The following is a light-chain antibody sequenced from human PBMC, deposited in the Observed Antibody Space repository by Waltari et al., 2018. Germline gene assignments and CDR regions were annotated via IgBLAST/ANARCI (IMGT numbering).Light chain of an antibody. Sequence: QSVLTQPPSASGAPGQRVTISCTGGGSNIGAGYDVHWYRQLPGKAPELLIYGVNNRPSGVPDRFFGSLSGTSASLAITGLQAEDEADYYCQSYDTSLSVVFGGGTKLTV. V-gene: IGLV1-40*01. J-gene: IGLJ2*01. CDR1: GSNIGAGYD. CDR3: QSYDTSLSVV. CDR2: GVN.